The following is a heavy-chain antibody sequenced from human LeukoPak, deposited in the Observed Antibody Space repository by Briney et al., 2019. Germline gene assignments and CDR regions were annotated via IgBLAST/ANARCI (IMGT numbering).Heavy chain of an antibody. CDR1: GGSISSYY. CDR2: IYSSGST. CDR3: ARAWLGYGGNAYWYFDL. V-gene: IGHV4-59*01. D-gene: IGHD4-23*01. Sequence: PSETLSLTCTVSGGSISSYYWSWIRQPPGKGLEWIGYIYSSGSTNYNPSLKSRVIILIDTSKNQFSLKLSSVTAADTAVYYCARAWLGYGGNAYWYFDLWGRGTLVTVSS. J-gene: IGHJ2*01.